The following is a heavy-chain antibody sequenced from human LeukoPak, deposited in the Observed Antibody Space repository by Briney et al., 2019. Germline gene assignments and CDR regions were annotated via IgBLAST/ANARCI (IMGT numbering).Heavy chain of an antibody. V-gene: IGHV1-2*02. CDR3: ARAYCTNGVCYRGDY. Sequence: ASVKVSCKASGYTFTGYYMHWVRQAPGQGLEWMGWINPNSGGTDYAQKFQGRVTMTRDTSISTAYMELSRLRSDDTAVYYCARAYCTNGVCYRGDYWGQGTLVTVSS. CDR1: GYTFTGYY. CDR2: INPNSGGT. J-gene: IGHJ4*02. D-gene: IGHD2-8*01.